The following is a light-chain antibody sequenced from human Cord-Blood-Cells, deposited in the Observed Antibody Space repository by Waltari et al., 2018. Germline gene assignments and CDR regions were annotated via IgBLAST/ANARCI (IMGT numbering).Light chain of an antibody. CDR1: SSDVGGYNY. J-gene: IGLJ1*01. Sequence: QSALTQPASVSGSPGQSITISCTGTSSDVGGYNYVSSYQQHPGKAPKLMIYDVSKRPSGVSNRFSGSKSGNTASLTISGLQAEDEADYYCSSYTSSSTYVFGTGTKVTV. CDR3: SSYTSSSTYV. CDR2: DVS. V-gene: IGLV2-14*01.